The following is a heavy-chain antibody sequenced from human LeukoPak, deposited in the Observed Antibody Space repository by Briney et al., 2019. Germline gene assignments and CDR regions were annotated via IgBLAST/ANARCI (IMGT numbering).Heavy chain of an antibody. Sequence: SATLSLTCTVSGGSISGYYWSWIRQPPGKGLEWIGYIYYSGSTNYNPSLKSRVTISVDTSKNQFSLNLSSVTAADTAVYYCARYPLRRRFDYWGQGTLVTVSS. J-gene: IGHJ4*02. V-gene: IGHV4-59*01. CDR3: ARYPLRRRFDY. CDR2: IYYSGST. CDR1: GGSISGYY.